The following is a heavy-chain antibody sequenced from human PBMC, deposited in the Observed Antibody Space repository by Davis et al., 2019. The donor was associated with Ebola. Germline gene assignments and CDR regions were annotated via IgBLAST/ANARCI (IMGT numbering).Heavy chain of an antibody. CDR2: MNPNSGNT. Sequence: AASVKVSCKASGYTFSSYGINWVRQAAGQGLEWMGWMNPNSGNTGYAPKFQGRVTITRDTSASTAYMELSSLRSEDTAVYYCARAIVVIGGNYFDYWGQGTLVTVSS. CDR3: ARAIVVIGGNYFDY. V-gene: IGHV1-8*03. J-gene: IGHJ4*02. CDR1: GYTFSSYG. D-gene: IGHD3-22*01.